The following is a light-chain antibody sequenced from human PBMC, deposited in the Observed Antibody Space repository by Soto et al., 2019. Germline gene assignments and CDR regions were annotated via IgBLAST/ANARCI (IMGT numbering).Light chain of an antibody. Sequence: EVVVTQSPDTLSLSPGETATLSCRASQSVSSSVAWYQQKPGQSPRLVVYSGDKRAPGIPPRFSGSGSGTDFTLTISSLESDDFAIYYCQQRYSWLRAFGPGTKVEVK. J-gene: IGKJ1*01. CDR1: QSVSSS. CDR2: SGD. CDR3: QQRYSWLRA. V-gene: IGKV3-11*01.